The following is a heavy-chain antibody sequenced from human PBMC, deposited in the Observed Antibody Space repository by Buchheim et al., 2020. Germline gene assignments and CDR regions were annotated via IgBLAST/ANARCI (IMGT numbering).Heavy chain of an antibody. CDR1: GGSFSGYY. J-gene: IGHJ6*02. CDR3: ARYLSYYYYYYGMDV. V-gene: IGHV4-34*01. Sequence: QVQLQQWGAGLLKPSETLSLTCAVYGGSFSGYYWSWIRQPPGKGLEWIGEINHSGSTNYNPSLKSRVTISVDTSKKQFSLKLSSVTAADTAVYYCARYLSYYYYYYGMDVWGQGTT. CDR2: INHSGST.